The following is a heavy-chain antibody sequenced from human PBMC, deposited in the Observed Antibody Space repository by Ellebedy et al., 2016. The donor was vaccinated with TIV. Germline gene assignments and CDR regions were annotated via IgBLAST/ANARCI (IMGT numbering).Heavy chain of an antibody. CDR1: GFTFSSYD. J-gene: IGHJ6*02. CDR3: AKEAGLGRDIVATIGSYYYYYYGMDV. CDR2: ISWNSGSI. Sequence: PGGSLRLSCAASGFTFSSYDMHWVRQAPGKGLEWVSGISWNSGSIGYADSVKGRFTISRDNAKNSLYLQMNSLRAEDTALYYCAKEAGLGRDIVATIGSYYYYYYGMDVWGQGTTVTVSS. D-gene: IGHD5-12*01. V-gene: IGHV3-9*01.